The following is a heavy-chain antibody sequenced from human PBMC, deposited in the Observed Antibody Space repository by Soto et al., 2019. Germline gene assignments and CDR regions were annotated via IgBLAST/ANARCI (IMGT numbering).Heavy chain of an antibody. D-gene: IGHD6-13*01. CDR1: GFTFISSA. CDR3: AATIAAAGYYYFYGRDV. CDR2: IVVGRGNT. Sequence: QMQLVQSGPEVKKPGTSVKVSCKASGFTFISSAVQWVRQARGQRLEWIGWIVVGRGNTKYAQKFQERVTITRDMSMSTAYMELSSLRSEDTAVYYCAATIAAAGYYYFYGRDVWGQGNTVTVSS. V-gene: IGHV1-58*01. J-gene: IGHJ6*02.